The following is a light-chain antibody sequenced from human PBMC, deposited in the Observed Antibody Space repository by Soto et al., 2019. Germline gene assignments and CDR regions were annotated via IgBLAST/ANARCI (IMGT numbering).Light chain of an antibody. J-gene: IGKJ5*01. Sequence: IVMSASSATLSVSPGERAPLSCRANQNIISNLAWYQQKPGQAPRLLIYGASTRDTGVPARFSGSGSGTEFTLTISSLQSEDFKVDYCQQYNNWPITFGQGTRLDI. CDR1: QNIISN. CDR2: GAS. V-gene: IGKV3-15*01. CDR3: QQYNNWPIT.